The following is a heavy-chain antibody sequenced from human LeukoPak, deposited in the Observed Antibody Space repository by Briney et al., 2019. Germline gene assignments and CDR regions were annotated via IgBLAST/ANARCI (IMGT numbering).Heavy chain of an antibody. J-gene: IGHJ4*02. Sequence: GASVKVSCKASGYTFTSYGISWVRQAPGQGLEWMGWISAYNGNTNYAQKLQGSVTMTTDTSTSTAYMELRSLRSDDTAVYYCARAGCSSTSCYYADYWGQGTLVTVSS. CDR2: ISAYNGNT. D-gene: IGHD2-2*01. V-gene: IGHV1-18*01. CDR1: GYTFTSYG. CDR3: ARAGCSSTSCYYADY.